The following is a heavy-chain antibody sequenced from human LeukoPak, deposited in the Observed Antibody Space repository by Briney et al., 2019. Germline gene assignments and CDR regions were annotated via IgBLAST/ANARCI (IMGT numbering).Heavy chain of an antibody. CDR2: IYYSGST. J-gene: IGHJ4*02. D-gene: IGHD3-10*01. V-gene: IGHV4-30-4*02. Sequence: SETLSLTCTVSGGSISSGDYYWSWIRQPPGKGLEWIGYIYYSGSTYYNPSLKSRVTISVDTSKNQFSLKLSSVTAADTAVYYCAREEVVRGVIDYWGQGTLVTVSS. CDR3: AREEVVRGVIDY. CDR1: GGSISSGDYY.